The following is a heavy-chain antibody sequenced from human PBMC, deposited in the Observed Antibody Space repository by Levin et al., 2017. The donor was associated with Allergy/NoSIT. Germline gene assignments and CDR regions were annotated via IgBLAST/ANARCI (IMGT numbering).Heavy chain of an antibody. CDR1: GFTFNNAW. CDR3: VTDNIVPGIFDF. CDR2: IKSKTYGGTT. J-gene: IGHJ4*02. D-gene: IGHD2/OR15-2a*01. V-gene: IGHV3-15*01. Sequence: GESLKISCAGSGFTFNNAWMSWVRQAPGKGLEWVGRIKSKTYGGTTDYAAPVKGRFTISRDDSKTTLYLQMNSLKTEDTAVYYCVTDNIVPGIFDFWGRGTLVTVSS.